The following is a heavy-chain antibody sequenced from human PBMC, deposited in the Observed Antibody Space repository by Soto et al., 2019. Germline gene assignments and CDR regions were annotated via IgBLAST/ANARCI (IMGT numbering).Heavy chain of an antibody. CDR1: FSNAG. D-gene: IGHD3-16*01. V-gene: IGHV3-15*01. CDR2: IKSKVDGGTS. Sequence: FSNAGRSRVRKEHGKGLEWVGRIKSKVDGGTSDFAAPVKDRFAISRDDSKNIVYLEMNGLKTEDTAMYYCTTDSYMTTVIVRFDYWGHGTQVTVSS. CDR3: TTDSYMTTVIVRFDY. J-gene: IGHJ4*01.